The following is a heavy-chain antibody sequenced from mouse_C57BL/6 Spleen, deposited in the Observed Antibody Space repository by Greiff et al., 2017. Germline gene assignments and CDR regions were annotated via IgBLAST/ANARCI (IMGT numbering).Heavy chain of an antibody. CDR3: ARIEYYGSSHWYFDV. V-gene: IGHV2-9-1*01. CDR1: GFSLTSYA. Sequence: QVQLQQSGPGLVAPSQSLSITCTVSGFSLTSYAISWVRQPPGKGLEWLGVIWTGGGTNYNSALKSRLSISKDNSKSQVFLKMNSLQTDDTARYYCARIEYYGSSHWYFDVWGTGTTVTVSS. CDR2: IWTGGGT. J-gene: IGHJ1*03. D-gene: IGHD1-1*01.